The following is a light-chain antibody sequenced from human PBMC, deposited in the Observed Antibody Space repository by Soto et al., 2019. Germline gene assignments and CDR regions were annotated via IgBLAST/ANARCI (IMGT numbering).Light chain of an antibody. CDR2: SAS. CDR1: QSLSGGY. CDR3: QQNGSLPFT. J-gene: IGKJ5*01. Sequence: EIMLTQSPGTLSLSPGERATLSCRASQSLSGGYLAWFQQKPGQTPRLLIYSASNRATDIPDRFSGSGSGTDFTLTISRLEPEDFVVYYCQQNGSLPFTFGQGTRLEIK. V-gene: IGKV3-20*01.